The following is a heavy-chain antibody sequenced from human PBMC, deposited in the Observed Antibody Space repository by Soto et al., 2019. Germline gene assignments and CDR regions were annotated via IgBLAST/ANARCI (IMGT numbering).Heavy chain of an antibody. J-gene: IGHJ1*01. D-gene: IGHD1-1*01. CDR1: GGSFSGYY. Sequence: PSETLSLTCAVYGGSFSGYYWSWIRQPPGKGLEWIGEINHSGSTNYNPSLKSRVTTSVDTSKNQFSLKLSSVTAADTAVYYCARRVQGTRDFQHWGQGTLVTVSS. CDR2: INHSGST. V-gene: IGHV4-34*01. CDR3: ARRVQGTRDFQH.